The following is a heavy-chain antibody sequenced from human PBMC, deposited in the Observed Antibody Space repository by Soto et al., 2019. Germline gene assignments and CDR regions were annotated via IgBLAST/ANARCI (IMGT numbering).Heavy chain of an antibody. D-gene: IGHD2-15*01. Sequence: QVQLVESGGGVVQPGRSLRLSCAASGFTFSSYGMHWVRQAPGKGLEWVAVISYDGSNKYYADSVKGRFTISRDNSKNTLYLQMNSLRAEDTAVYYCAKADSGANCSGGSCYSEYFQHWGQGTLVTVSS. V-gene: IGHV3-30*18. CDR1: GFTFSSYG. J-gene: IGHJ1*01. CDR2: ISYDGSNK. CDR3: AKADSGANCSGGSCYSEYFQH.